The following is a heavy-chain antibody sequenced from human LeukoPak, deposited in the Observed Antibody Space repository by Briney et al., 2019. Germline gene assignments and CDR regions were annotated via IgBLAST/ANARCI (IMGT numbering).Heavy chain of an antibody. CDR2: IYHSGTT. V-gene: IGHV4-4*02. CDR3: ATALPFRIDY. D-gene: IGHD2/OR15-2a*01. CDR1: GGSITSINW. J-gene: IGHJ4*02. Sequence: PSETLSLTCAVSGGSITSINWWSWVRQPPGKGLEWIGEIYHSGTTNYNPSLKSRVTISVDKTKNQFSLKLSSVTAADTAVYYCATALPFRIDYWGQGTLVTVSS.